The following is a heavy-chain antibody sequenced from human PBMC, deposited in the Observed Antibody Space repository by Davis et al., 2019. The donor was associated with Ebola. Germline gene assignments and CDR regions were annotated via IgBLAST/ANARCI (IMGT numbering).Heavy chain of an antibody. CDR2: IYYSGNT. D-gene: IGHD3-16*01. CDR3: ARDSWGGSSAHNFDH. J-gene: IGHJ4*02. V-gene: IGHV4-59*01. Sequence: SETLSFTCTVSGGSISNYYWSWIRQPPGKGLEWIGYIYYSGNTNYNPSLKSRVTISVDTSKNQFSLKLYSVTAADTAVYYCARDSWGGSSAHNFDHWGQGTLVTVSS. CDR1: GGSISNYY.